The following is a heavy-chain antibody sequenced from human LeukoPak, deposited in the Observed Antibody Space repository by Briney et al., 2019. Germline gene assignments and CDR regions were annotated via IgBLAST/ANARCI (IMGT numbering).Heavy chain of an antibody. CDR3: AKYGYCSGGSCYFESTYFDY. V-gene: IGHV3-23*01. CDR2: ISGSGGST. Sequence: GGSLRLSCAASGLTFSSYAMSWVRQAPGKGLEWVSAISGSGGSTYYADSVKGRFTISRDNSKNTLYLQMNSLRAEDTAVYYCAKYGYCSGGSCYFESTYFDYWGQGTLVTVSS. J-gene: IGHJ4*02. D-gene: IGHD2-15*01. CDR1: GLTFSSYA.